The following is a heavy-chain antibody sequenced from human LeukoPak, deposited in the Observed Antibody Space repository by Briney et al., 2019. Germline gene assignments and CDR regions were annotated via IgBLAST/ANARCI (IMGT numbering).Heavy chain of an antibody. CDR3: ARGSRIAAAGTDP. D-gene: IGHD6-13*01. J-gene: IGHJ5*02. V-gene: IGHV4-34*01. CDR2: INHSGST. Sequence: SETLSLTCAVYGGSFSGYYWSWIRQPPGKGLEWIGEINHSGSTNYNPSLKSRVTISVDTSKNQFSLKLSSATAADTAVYYCARGSRIAAAGTDPWGQGTLVTVSS. CDR1: GGSFSGYY.